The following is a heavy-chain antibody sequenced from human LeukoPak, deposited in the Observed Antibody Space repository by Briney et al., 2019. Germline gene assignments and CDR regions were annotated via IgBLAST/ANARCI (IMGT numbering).Heavy chain of an antibody. CDR1: GFTFSSYA. V-gene: IGHV3-23*01. CDR2: ISGSGGST. CDR3: AKSPKKYCSSTSCYYWFDP. D-gene: IGHD2-2*01. J-gene: IGHJ5*02. Sequence: GSLRLSFAASGFTFSSYAMSWVRQAPGKGLEWVSAISGSGGSTYYADSVKGRFTISRDNSKNTLYLQMNSLRAEDTAVYYCAKSPKKYCSSTSCYYWFDPWGQGTLVTVSS.